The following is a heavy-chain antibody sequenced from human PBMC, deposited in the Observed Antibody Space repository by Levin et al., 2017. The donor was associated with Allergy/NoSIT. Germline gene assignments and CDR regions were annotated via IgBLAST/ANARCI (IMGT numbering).Heavy chain of an antibody. CDR2: IKEDGTQS. CDR3: VRVAGPGWWPV. CDR1: GFVFSSYW. J-gene: IGHJ3*01. V-gene: IGHV3-7*01. D-gene: IGHD2-15*01. Sequence: GESLKISCVASGFVFSSYWMGWVRQAPGKGLEWVANIKEDGTQSSYVDSVKGRFTISRDNAKNSVFLQMNNLRVEDTAVYYCVRVAGPGWWPVWGHGTMVTVSS.